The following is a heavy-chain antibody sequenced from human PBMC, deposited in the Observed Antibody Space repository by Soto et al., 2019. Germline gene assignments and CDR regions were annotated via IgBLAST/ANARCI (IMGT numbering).Heavy chain of an antibody. J-gene: IGHJ2*01. CDR3: ARDPPASTYYYDSSGLGYFDL. CDR1: GYTFTSYG. Sequence: QVQLVQSGAEVKKPGASVKVSCKASGYTFTSYGISWVRQAPGQGLEWMGWISAYNGNTNYAQKLQGRVTMTTDTSTSTAYMELRSLRSDGTAVFYCARDPPASTYYYDSSGLGYFDLWGRGTLVTVSS. V-gene: IGHV1-18*01. D-gene: IGHD3-22*01. CDR2: ISAYNGNT.